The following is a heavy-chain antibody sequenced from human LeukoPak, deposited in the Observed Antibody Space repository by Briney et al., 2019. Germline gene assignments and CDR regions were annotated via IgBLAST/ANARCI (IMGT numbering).Heavy chain of an antibody. CDR2: INWNGGST. CDR3: ARDHRQHGSVGNAFDI. D-gene: IGHD1-1*01. V-gene: IGHV3-20*01. Sequence: GGSLRLSCAASGCTFGGYGMSWGRQAPGKGLEWVSGINWNGGSTGYADSVKGRFTISRDNAKNSLYLQMNSLRAEDTALYHCARDHRQHGSVGNAFDIWGQGTMVTVSS. J-gene: IGHJ3*02. CDR1: GCTFGGYG.